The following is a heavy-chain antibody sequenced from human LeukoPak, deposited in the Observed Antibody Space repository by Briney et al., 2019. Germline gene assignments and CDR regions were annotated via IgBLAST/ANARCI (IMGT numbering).Heavy chain of an antibody. CDR3: ARGPPVPTGYYTYYYYYYMDV. D-gene: IGHD3/OR15-3a*01. V-gene: IGHV4-31*03. CDR2: IYYSGST. J-gene: IGHJ6*03. CDR1: GGSISSGGYY. Sequence: PSETLSLTCTVSGGSISSGGYYWSWIRQHPGNGLEWIGYIYYSGSTYYNPSLKSRVTISVDTSKNQFSLKLSSVTAADTAVYYCARGPPVPTGYYTYYYYYYMDVWGKGTTVTVSS.